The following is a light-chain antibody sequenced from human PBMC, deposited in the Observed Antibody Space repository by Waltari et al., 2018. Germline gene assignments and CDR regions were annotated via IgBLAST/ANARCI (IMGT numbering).Light chain of an antibody. CDR3: ATWDDSLNAYV. Sequence: QSVLTQPPSVSGAPRQRFTISCSGSTSNIENNPVNWYQHPPGRAPNLLIRYANLLPSGVSARFSASKSGTSASLAISGLQSDDEADYYCATWDDSLNAYVFGSGTKVTVV. J-gene: IGLJ1*01. CDR2: YAN. CDR1: TSNIENNP. V-gene: IGLV1-36*01.